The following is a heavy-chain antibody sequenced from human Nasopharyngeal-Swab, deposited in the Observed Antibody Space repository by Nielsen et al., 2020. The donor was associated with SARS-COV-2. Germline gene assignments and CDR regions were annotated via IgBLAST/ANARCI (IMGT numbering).Heavy chain of an antibody. CDR2: IKQGGSEK. V-gene: IGHV3-7*04. CDR1: GFTFSSYW. CDR3: ARPLQYCSGGTCYSGWDYYYYYYMDV. D-gene: IGHD2-15*01. Sequence: GESLKISCAASGFTFSSYWMSWVRQAPGKGLEWVANIKQGGSEKYYVDSVKGRFTISRDNAKNSLYLQMNSLRAEDTAVYYCARPLQYCSGGTCYSGWDYYYYYYMDVWGKGTTVTVSS. J-gene: IGHJ6*03.